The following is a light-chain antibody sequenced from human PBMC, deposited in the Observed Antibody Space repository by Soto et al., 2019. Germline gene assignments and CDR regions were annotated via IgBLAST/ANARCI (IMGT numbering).Light chain of an antibody. CDR2: KAS. J-gene: IGKJ1*01. Sequence: DIQMTQSPSTLSASVGDRVTITCRASQSLSGWLAWYQQKPGKAPKLLIYKASTLESGVPSRFSGSGSETEFTLTISSLQPDDFATYYCQQYNSYSPWTFGQGTKVEIK. CDR1: QSLSGW. CDR3: QQYNSYSPWT. V-gene: IGKV1-5*03.